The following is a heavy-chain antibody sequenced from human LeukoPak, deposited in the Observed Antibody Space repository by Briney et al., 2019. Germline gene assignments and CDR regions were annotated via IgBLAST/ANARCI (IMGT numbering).Heavy chain of an antibody. CDR2: IYTSGST. CDR3: ARDAYYYGSGSPYYFDY. V-gene: IGHV4-39*07. CDR1: GGSISSSSYY. Sequence: SETLSLTCTVSGGSISSSSYYWGWIRQPPGKGLEWIGRIYTSGSTNYNPSLKSRVTMSVGTSKNQFSLKLSSVTAADTAVYYCARDAYYYGSGSPYYFDYWGQGTLVTVSS. J-gene: IGHJ4*02. D-gene: IGHD3-10*01.